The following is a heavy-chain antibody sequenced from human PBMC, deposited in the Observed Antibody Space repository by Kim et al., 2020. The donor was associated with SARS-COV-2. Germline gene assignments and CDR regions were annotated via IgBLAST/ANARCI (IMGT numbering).Heavy chain of an antibody. CDR1: GFTFSTYW. J-gene: IGHJ3*02. V-gene: IGHV3-48*04. D-gene: IGHD2-21*02. CDR3: ASRSALVTYHAFDI. CDR2: IDSDGGNI. Sequence: GGSLRLSCAASGFTFSTYWMNWVRLAPGKGLEWLSHIDSDGGNICYAGSVEGRFIISRDNAKSALYLEMSSLRAEDTAVYYCASRSALVTYHAFDIWGQGTLVTVSS.